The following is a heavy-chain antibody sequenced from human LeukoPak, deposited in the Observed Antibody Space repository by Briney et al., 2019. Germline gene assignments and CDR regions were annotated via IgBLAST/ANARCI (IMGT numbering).Heavy chain of an antibody. CDR2: ISYDGSNK. D-gene: IGHD3-22*01. Sequence: GGSLRLSCAASGFTFSSYAMHWVRQAPGKGLEWVAVISYDGSNKYYADSVKGRFTISRDNSKNTLYLQMNSLRAEDTAVYYCARGAPKGHYYDSSGYWGQGTLVTVSS. J-gene: IGHJ4*02. CDR1: GFTFSSYA. V-gene: IGHV3-30-3*01. CDR3: ARGAPKGHYYDSSGY.